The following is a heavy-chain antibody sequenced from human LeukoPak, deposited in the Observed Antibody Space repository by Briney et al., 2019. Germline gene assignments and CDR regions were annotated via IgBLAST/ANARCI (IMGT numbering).Heavy chain of an antibody. Sequence: SQTLSLTCAISGDSVSSKTVAWNWIRQSPSRGLEWLGRTYYRSKWYNDYAVSVQSRININPDTSKNQFSLHLNSVTPEDTAVYYCARVEPQNIAAAGSVNFQHWGQGTLVTVSS. D-gene: IGHD6-13*01. CDR2: TYYRSKWYN. CDR1: GDSVSSKTVA. J-gene: IGHJ1*01. CDR3: ARVEPQNIAAAGSVNFQH. V-gene: IGHV6-1*01.